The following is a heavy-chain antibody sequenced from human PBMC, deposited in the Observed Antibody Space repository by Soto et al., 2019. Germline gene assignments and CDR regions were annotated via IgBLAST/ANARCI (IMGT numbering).Heavy chain of an antibody. J-gene: IGHJ4*02. Sequence: VKVSCKASGYTFTSYAMHWVRQAPGQRLEWMGWINAGNGNTKYSQKFQGRVTITRDTSASTAYMELSSLRSEDTAVYYCARGLEWLSHFDYWGQGTLVTVSS. D-gene: IGHD3-3*01. CDR2: INAGNGNT. CDR3: ARGLEWLSHFDY. V-gene: IGHV1-3*01. CDR1: GYTFTSYA.